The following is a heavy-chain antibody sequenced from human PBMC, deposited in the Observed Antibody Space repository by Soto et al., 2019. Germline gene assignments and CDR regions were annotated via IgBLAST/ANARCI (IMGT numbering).Heavy chain of an antibody. CDR3: ARDQSLDRNYHYGIDV. CDR2: ISAHNGNT. D-gene: IGHD3-10*01. Sequence: ASVKVSCKGSGYTFTSYGITWVRQAPGQGLEWMGWISAHNGNTDYAQRLQGRVTVTRDTSTSTAYMELRSLRSDDTAVYYCARDQSLDRNYHYGIDVWGQGTSVTVSS. J-gene: IGHJ6*02. CDR1: GYTFTSYG. V-gene: IGHV1-18*01.